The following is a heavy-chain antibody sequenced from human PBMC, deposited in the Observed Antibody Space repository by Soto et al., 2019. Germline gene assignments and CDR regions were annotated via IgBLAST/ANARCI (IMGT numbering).Heavy chain of an antibody. CDR1: GVSISSGNW. J-gene: IGHJ4*02. Sequence: SETLSLTCDVSGVSISSGNWWSWVRQPPGKGLEWIAEVYNDGSANYHPSLESRATISVYRSKNQCSLRLSSVTAADTGKYYCARLVYDSRLNYLYFDHWGQGTLVTVSS. V-gene: IGHV4-4*02. CDR2: VYNDGSA. D-gene: IGHD3-22*01. CDR3: ARLVYDSRLNYLYFDH.